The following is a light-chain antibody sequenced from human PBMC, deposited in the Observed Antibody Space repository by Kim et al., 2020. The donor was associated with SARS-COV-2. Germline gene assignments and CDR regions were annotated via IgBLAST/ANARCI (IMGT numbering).Light chain of an antibody. CDR1: QSISSW. Sequence: DIQMTQSPSTLTASVGDRVTITCRASQSISSWLAWYQQKPGKAPKLLMFKASTLESGVPSRFSGSGSGTEFTLIISSLHPDDFATYYCQQYKNYPHTFGQGTKVDIK. J-gene: IGKJ2*01. CDR3: QQYKNYPHT. V-gene: IGKV1-5*03. CDR2: KAS.